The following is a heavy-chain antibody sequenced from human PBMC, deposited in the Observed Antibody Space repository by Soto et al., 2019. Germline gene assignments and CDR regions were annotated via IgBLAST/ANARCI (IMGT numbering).Heavy chain of an antibody. CDR1: GDSVSSNRAA. CDR2: TYYRSKWYN. Sequence: SQTLSLTCAIPGDSVSSNRAAGECSIRYRCSGLEWVGRTYYRSKWYNDYAVSVKSRITINPETSKNQFSLQLNSVTPEDNAVYYCARENNWNLDPVDWGQGTTVTVSS. D-gene: IGHD1-7*01. V-gene: IGHV6-1*01. J-gene: IGHJ6*02. CDR3: ARENNWNLDPVD.